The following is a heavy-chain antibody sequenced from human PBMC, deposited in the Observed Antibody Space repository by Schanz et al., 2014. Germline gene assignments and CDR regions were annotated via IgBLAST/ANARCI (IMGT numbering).Heavy chain of an antibody. D-gene: IGHD3-10*01. V-gene: IGHV3-53*04. Sequence: DVQLVDSGGGLVQPGGSLRLSCAASGFTVSNSYIHWVRQAPGKGLEWVSTIYSSGSTYYADSVRGRFTICRDNSMNTVYLQMNSLRSDDAAVYYGARAQGVIRVYYGVDVWGQGTTVTVSS. CDR3: ARAQGVIRVYYGVDV. J-gene: IGHJ6*02. CDR2: IYSSGST. CDR1: GFTVSNSY.